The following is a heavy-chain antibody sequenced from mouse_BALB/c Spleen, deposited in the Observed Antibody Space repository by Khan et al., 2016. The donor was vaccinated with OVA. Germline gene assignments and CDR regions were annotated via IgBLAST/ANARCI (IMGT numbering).Heavy chain of an antibody. Sequence: EVELVESGGGLVQPGGSRKLSCAASGFTFSDYGMAWVRQAPGKGPEWVAFISDLAYTIYYGDAVTGRFTISSENAKNTLYLEMSSLRSEDTAIYYCARGGGTAPFAYWGQGTLVTVSA. CDR3: ARGGGTAPFAY. J-gene: IGHJ3*01. CDR1: GFTFSDYG. V-gene: IGHV5-15*02. D-gene: IGHD1-2*01. CDR2: ISDLAYTI.